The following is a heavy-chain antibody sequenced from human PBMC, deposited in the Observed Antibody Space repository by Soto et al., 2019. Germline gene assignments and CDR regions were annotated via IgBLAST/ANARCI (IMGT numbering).Heavy chain of an antibody. Sequence: SETLSLPCAVYGESFSGYYWSWIRQPPGKGLEWIGEINHSGSTNYNPSLKSRVTMSVDTSKNQFSLKLSSVTAADTAMYYCAGNIVATISSFDYWGQGTLVTVSS. D-gene: IGHD5-12*01. CDR1: GESFSGYY. CDR2: INHSGST. V-gene: IGHV4-34*01. CDR3: AGNIVATISSFDY. J-gene: IGHJ4*02.